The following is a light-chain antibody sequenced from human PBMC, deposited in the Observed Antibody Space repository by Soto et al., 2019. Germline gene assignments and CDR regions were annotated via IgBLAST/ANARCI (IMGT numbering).Light chain of an antibody. CDR2: VAS. V-gene: IGKV1-27*01. Sequence: DIQMTQSPPSLSASVGDRVTITCRASQDISNYLAWHQQRPGKVPRLLISVASTLQSGVPSRFSGGGSGPYFTLTIDSLLPEDAATYYCQNLDSAAFTFGPGTKVYIK. CDR1: QDISNY. J-gene: IGKJ3*01. CDR3: QNLDSAAFT.